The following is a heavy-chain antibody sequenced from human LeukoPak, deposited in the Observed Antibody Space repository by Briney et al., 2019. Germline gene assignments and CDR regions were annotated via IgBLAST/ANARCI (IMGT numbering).Heavy chain of an antibody. J-gene: IGHJ4*02. D-gene: IGHD3-10*01. CDR1: GGSISSYY. CDR2: IYTSGST. V-gene: IGHV4-4*07. Sequence: SETLSLTCTVSGGSISSYYWSWIRQPAGKGLEWIGRIYTSGSTNYNPSLKSRVTMSVDTSKNQFSLKLSSVTAADTAVYYCARSSYYYGSGSSPLFDYWGQGTLVTVSS. CDR3: ARSSYYYGSGSSPLFDY.